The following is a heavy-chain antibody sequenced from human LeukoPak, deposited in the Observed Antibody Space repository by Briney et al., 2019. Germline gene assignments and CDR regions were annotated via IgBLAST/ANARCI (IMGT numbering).Heavy chain of an antibody. CDR1: GGTFSSYA. CDR3: AGIPVFGVVLHQEPV. Sequence: SVKVSCKASGGTFSSYAISWVRQAPGQGLEWMGVFIPILGTANSTQKFQDRVTITADISTNTVYMELSSLRSEDTAVYFCAGIPVFGVVLHQEPVWGKGTTVTVSS. D-gene: IGHD3-3*01. J-gene: IGHJ6*04. CDR2: FIPILGTA. V-gene: IGHV1-69*10.